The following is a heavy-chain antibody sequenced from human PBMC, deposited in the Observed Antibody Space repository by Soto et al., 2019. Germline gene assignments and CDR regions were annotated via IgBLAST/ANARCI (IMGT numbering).Heavy chain of an antibody. CDR2: IYYSGST. Sequence: QVQLQESGPGLVKPSQTLSLTCTVSGGSISSGDYYWSWIRQPPGKGLEWIGYIYYSGSTYYNPSLKSLVTISVETSKNMFSLKLSSVTAADTAVYYCARVEYSSSSQFHYWGQGTLVTVSS. CDR1: GGSISSGDYY. CDR3: ARVEYSSSSQFHY. V-gene: IGHV4-30-4*01. J-gene: IGHJ4*02. D-gene: IGHD6-6*01.